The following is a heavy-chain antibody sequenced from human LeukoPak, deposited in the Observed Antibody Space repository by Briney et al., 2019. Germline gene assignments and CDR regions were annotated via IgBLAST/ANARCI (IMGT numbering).Heavy chain of an antibody. CDR2: IYYNRNT. D-gene: IGHD6-19*01. CDR3: ARLTALAGHRGAFDI. V-gene: IGHV4-39*01. Sequence: SETLSLTCNVSGGSIGGHTFYWDWIRQPPGKGLEWIATIYYNRNTFYNPSLKSRVAISIDMSKSQFFLHLTSVSAADTAVYYCARLTALAGHRGAFDIWGPGTLVTVSS. CDR1: GGSIGGHTFY. J-gene: IGHJ3*02.